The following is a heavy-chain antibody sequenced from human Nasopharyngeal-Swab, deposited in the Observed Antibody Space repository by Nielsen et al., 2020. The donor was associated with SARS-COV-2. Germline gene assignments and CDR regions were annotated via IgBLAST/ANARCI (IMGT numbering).Heavy chain of an antibody. Sequence: GGSLRLSCAASGFTFSSYSMNWVRQAPGKGLEWVSSISSSSSYIYYADSVKGRFTISRDNAKNSLYLQMNSLRAEDTAVYYCARDPAEGFLEWLGGGWGQGTLVTVSS. CDR3: ARDPAEGFLEWLGGG. V-gene: IGHV3-21*01. J-gene: IGHJ4*02. CDR2: ISSSSSYI. CDR1: GFTFSSYS. D-gene: IGHD3-3*01.